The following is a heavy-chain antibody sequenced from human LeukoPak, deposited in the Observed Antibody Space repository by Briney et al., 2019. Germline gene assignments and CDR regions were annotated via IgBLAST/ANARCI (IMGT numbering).Heavy chain of an antibody. Sequence: ASVKVSCKASGYTFTGYYMHWVRQAPGQGLEWMGWINPNSGGTNYAQKFQGRVTMTTDTSTSTAYMELRSLRSDDTAVYYCARDSSSWYRHAFDIWGQGTMVTVSS. CDR3: ARDSSSWYRHAFDI. CDR1: GYTFTGYY. CDR2: INPNSGGT. V-gene: IGHV1-2*02. D-gene: IGHD6-13*01. J-gene: IGHJ3*02.